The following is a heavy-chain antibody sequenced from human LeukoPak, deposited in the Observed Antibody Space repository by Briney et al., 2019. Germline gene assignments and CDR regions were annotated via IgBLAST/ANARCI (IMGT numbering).Heavy chain of an antibody. V-gene: IGHV4-34*01. J-gene: IGHJ5*02. D-gene: IGHD6-13*01. CDR3: AAAPVPTFPSTARWYHWFDP. CDR1: GGSFSGYY. Sequence: SETLSLTCAVYGGSFSGYYWSWIRQPPGKGLEWIGEINHSGSTNYNPSLKSRVTISVDTSKNQFSLKLSSVTAADTAVYYCAAAPVPTFPSTARWYHWFDPWGQGTLVTVSS. CDR2: INHSGST.